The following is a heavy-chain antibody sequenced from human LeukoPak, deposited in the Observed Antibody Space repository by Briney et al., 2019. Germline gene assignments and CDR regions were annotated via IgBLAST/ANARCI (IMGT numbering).Heavy chain of an antibody. J-gene: IGHJ6*02. CDR2: ISSSSSYI. CDR1: GFTFSSYS. V-gene: IGHV3-21*01. Sequence: GGSLRLSCAASGFTFSSYSMNWVRQAPGKGLEWVSSISSSSSYIYYADSVKGRFTISRDNAKNSLYLQMSSLRAEDTAVYYCARGGIAVADGMDVWGQGTTVTVSS. D-gene: IGHD6-19*01. CDR3: ARGGIAVADGMDV.